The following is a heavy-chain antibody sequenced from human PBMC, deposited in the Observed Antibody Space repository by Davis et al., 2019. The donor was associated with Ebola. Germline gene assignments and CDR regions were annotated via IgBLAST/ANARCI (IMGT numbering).Heavy chain of an antibody. Sequence: GESLKISCAASGFTFSSYGMHWVRQAPGKGLEWVSAISGSGGSTYYADSVKGRFTISRDNSKNTLYLQMNSLRAEDTAVYYCAKDVTMVRGWFDPWGQGTLVTVSS. V-gene: IGHV3-23*01. CDR3: AKDVTMVRGWFDP. CDR1: GFTFSSYG. J-gene: IGHJ5*02. D-gene: IGHD3-10*01. CDR2: ISGSGGST.